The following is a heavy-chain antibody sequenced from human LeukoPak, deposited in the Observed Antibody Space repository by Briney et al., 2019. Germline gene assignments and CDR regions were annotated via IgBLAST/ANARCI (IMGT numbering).Heavy chain of an antibody. CDR1: GFIFSKYW. D-gene: IGHD3-3*01. V-gene: IGHV3-7*03. J-gene: IGHJ4*02. Sequence: GGSLRLSCAASGFIFSKYWMSWVRQAPGKGLEWVGNINQDGSAKYYVDSVKGRFTISRDNAKNTLYLQMNSLRAEDTAVYYCAKVHSDSTRDYDFWSGYRLFDYWGQGTLVTVSS. CDR2: INQDGSAK. CDR3: AKVHSDSTRDYDFWSGYRLFDY.